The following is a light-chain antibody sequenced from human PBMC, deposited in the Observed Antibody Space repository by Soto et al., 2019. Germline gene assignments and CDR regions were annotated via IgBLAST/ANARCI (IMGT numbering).Light chain of an antibody. CDR1: SSDVGTYNY. J-gene: IGLJ3*02. V-gene: IGLV2-14*01. CDR3: SSYTTSNTQV. Sequence: QSVLTQPASVSGSPGQSITISCTGTSSDVGTYNYVSWYQHRPGKAPKLMIYDVSYRPSGVSNRFSGSKSANMASLTISGLQAEDEADYYCSSYTTSNTQVFGGGTKLTVL. CDR2: DVS.